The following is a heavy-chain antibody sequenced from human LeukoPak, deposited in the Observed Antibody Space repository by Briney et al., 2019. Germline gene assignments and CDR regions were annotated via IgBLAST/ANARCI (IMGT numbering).Heavy chain of an antibody. CDR3: ARHTWGTGLHI. CDR1: GGSFSGYY. D-gene: IGHD7-27*01. V-gene: IGHV4-34*01. CDR2: INHSGST. J-gene: IGHJ3*02. Sequence: PSETLSLTCAVYGGSFSGYYWSWIRQPPGKGLEWIGEINHSGSTNHNPSLKSRVTIPVDTSKNQFSLKLSSVTAADTAVYYCARHTWGTGLHIWGQGTMVTVSS.